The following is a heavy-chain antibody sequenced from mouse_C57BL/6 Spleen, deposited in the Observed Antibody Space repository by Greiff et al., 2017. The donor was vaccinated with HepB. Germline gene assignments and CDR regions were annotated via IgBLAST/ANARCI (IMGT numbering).Heavy chain of an antibody. CDR3: ANYDYAYYAMDY. V-gene: IGHV1-55*01. D-gene: IGHD2-4*01. CDR1: GYTFTSYW. J-gene: IGHJ4*01. Sequence: QVQLKESGAELVKPGASVKMSCKASGYTFTSYWITWVKQRPGQGLEWIGDIYPGSGSTNYNEKFKSKATLTVDTSSSTAYMQLSSLTSEDSAVYYCANYDYAYYAMDYWGQGTSVTVSS. CDR2: IYPGSGST.